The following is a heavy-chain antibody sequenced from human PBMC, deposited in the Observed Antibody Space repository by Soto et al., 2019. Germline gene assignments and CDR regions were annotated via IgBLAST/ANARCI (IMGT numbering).Heavy chain of an antibody. CDR1: GFTFSSYW. D-gene: IGHD2-2*02. CDR3: ARALTRYCSSTSCYTWDYHYYGMDV. J-gene: IGHJ6*02. Sequence: EVQLVESGGGLVQPGGSLRLSCAASGFTFSSYWMSWVRQAPWKRLERVAKIKQDGSVIYYVNTVKGRFTIYRDNANNSLYLQMNSLRAEDTAVYYCARALTRYCSSTSCYTWDYHYYGMDVWGQGTTVTVS. V-gene: IGHV3-7*03. CDR2: IKQDGSVI.